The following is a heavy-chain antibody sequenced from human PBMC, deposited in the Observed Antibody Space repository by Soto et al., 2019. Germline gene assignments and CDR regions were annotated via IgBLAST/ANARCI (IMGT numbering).Heavy chain of an antibody. CDR2: IKSKTDGGTT. CDR1: GFTFSNAW. D-gene: IGHD6-13*01. CDR3: ARLAEGIAAAVCMDV. J-gene: IGHJ6*03. Sequence: PGGSLRLSCAASGFTFSNAWMNWVRQAPGKGLEWVGRIKSKTDGGTTDYAAPVKGRFTISRDDSKNTLYLQMNSLKTEDTAVYYCARLAEGIAAAVCMDVWGKGTTVTVSS. V-gene: IGHV3-15*07.